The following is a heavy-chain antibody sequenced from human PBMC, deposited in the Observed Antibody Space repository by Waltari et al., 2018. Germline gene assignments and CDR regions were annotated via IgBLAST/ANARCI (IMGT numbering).Heavy chain of an antibody. CDR3: ARTWNWVYDS. Sequence: EVRLVESGGGLVKPGGSLRRSCAASGFTFRSYTMNWVRLSPRKGLEWIASVITGTDYKFYADSVKDRFSISRDNAKNSLYLQMDSLTADDTALYYCARTWNWVYDSWGQGTPVTVSS. D-gene: IGHD3-22*01. CDR2: VITGTDYK. CDR1: GFTFRSYT. J-gene: IGHJ1*01. V-gene: IGHV3-21*01.